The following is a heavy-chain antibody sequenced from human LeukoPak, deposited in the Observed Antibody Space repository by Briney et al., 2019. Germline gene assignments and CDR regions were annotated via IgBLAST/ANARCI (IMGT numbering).Heavy chain of an antibody. CDR2: ISSGSSFI. J-gene: IGHJ4*02. D-gene: IGHD4-17*01. V-gene: IGHV3-21*01. CDR3: AREVYGVYYFDY. CDR1: GFTFNNYA. Sequence: GGSLRLSCAASGFTFNNYAMSWVRQAPGKGLEWVSSISSGSSFISYADSVKGRFTISRDNAKNSLYLQMNSLRAEDTAVYYCAREVYGVYYFDYWGQGTLVTVSS.